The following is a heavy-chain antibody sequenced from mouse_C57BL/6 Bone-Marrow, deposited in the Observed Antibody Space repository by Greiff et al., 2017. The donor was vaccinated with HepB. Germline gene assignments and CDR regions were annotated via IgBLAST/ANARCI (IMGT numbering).Heavy chain of an antibody. D-gene: IGHD1-1*02. CDR2: ISSGGSYT. V-gene: IGHV5-6*01. J-gene: IGHJ2*01. CDR3: ARQVAPFDY. CDR1: GFTFSSYG. Sequence: EVMLVESGGDLVKPGGSLKLSCAASGFTFSSYGMSWVRQTPDKRLEWVATISSGGSYTYYPDSVKGRFTISRDNAKNTLYLQMSSLKSEDTAMYYCARQVAPFDYWGQGTTLTVSS.